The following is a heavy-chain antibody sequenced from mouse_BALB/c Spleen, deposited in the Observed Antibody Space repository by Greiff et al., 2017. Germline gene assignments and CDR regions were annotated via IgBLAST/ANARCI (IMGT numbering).Heavy chain of an antibody. CDR1: GYSITSDYA. CDR2: ISYSGST. V-gene: IGHV3-2*02. Sequence: EVKLMESGPGLVKPSQSLSLTCTVTGYSITSDYAWNWIRQFPGNKLEWMGYISYSGSTSYNPSLKSRISITRDTSKNQFFLQLNSVTTEDTATYYCARSAWYFDVWGAGTTVTVSS. J-gene: IGHJ1*01. CDR3: ARSAWYFDV.